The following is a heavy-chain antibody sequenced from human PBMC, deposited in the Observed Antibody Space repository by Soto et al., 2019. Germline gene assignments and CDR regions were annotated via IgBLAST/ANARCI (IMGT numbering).Heavy chain of an antibody. V-gene: IGHV4-39*01. Sequence: SETLSVTCTVAGGSISNSCYYWGCIRQPPGKGLEWIGSIHYTGSTYYNPSLKSRLTISVDTSKNQFSLKLTSVTAADTAVYYCVRLLDYYGSGSPYDYWGQGTLVTVSS. CDR2: IHYTGST. D-gene: IGHD3-10*01. J-gene: IGHJ4*02. CDR1: GGSISNSCYY. CDR3: VRLLDYYGSGSPYDY.